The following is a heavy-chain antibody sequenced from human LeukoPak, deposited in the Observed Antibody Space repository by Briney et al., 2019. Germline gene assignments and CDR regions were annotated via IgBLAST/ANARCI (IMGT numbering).Heavy chain of an antibody. CDR2: IYHSGST. CDR3: ARAIPNYYDSSGATDFDY. CDR1: GGSISSGGYY. D-gene: IGHD3-22*01. J-gene: IGHJ4*02. V-gene: IGHV4-30-2*01. Sequence: PSETLSLTCTVSGGSISSGGYYWSWIRQPPGKGPEWIGYIYHSGSTYYNPSLKSRVTISVDRSKNQFSLKLSSVTAADTAVYYCARAIPNYYDSSGATDFDYWGQGTLVTVSS.